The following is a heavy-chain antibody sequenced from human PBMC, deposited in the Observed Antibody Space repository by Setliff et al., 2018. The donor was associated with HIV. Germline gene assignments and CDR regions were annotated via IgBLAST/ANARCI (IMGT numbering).Heavy chain of an antibody. D-gene: IGHD3-22*01. J-gene: IGHJ3*02. CDR3: AREDPTGYYSLSAFVI. CDR2: IYETGKI. CDR1: GLSFGDQF. Sequence: TLSLTCAVYGLSFGDQFWNWIRRSPGKGLEWIGNIYETGKINYNPSLKGRVTMSVDTSKNQFSLKLKSVTAADTAVYYCAREDPTGYYSLSAFVIWGQGTLVTVS. V-gene: IGHV4-34*01.